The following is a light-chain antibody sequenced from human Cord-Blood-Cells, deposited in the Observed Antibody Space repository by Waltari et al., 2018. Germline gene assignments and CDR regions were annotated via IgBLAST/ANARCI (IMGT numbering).Light chain of an antibody. V-gene: IGLV2-14*01. Sequence: QPALTQPASVSGSPGQSITISCTGTSSDVGGYNYVSWYQQHPGKAPKLMVYEVSNRPSGVSNRFSGSKAGNTASLTSSGLQAEDEADYYCSSYTSSSTYVFGTGTKVTVL. CDR2: EVS. CDR3: SSYTSSSTYV. CDR1: SSDVGGYNY. J-gene: IGLJ1*01.